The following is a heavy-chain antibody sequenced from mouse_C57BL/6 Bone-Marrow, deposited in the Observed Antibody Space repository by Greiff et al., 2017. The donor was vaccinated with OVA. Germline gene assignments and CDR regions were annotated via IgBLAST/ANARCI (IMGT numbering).Heavy chain of an antibody. J-gene: IGHJ3*01. CDR3: ASAVLAY. Sequence: QVQLQQPGAELVKPGASVKLSCKASGYTFTSYWMQWVKQRPGQGLEWIGEIDPSDSYTNYNQKFKGKATLTVDTSSSTAYMQLSSLTSEDSAVYYCASAVLAYWGQETLVTVSA. CDR1: GYTFTSYW. CDR2: IDPSDSYT. V-gene: IGHV1-50*01.